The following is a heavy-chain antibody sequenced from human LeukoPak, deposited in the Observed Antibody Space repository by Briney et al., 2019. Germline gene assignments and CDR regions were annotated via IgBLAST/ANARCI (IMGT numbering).Heavy chain of an antibody. CDR3: ARSMTTVTTIGY. J-gene: IGHJ4*02. CDR2: IYSGGST. Sequence: PGGSLRLSCAASGFTVSSNYMSWVRQAPGKGLEWVSVIYSGGSTYYADSVKGRFTISRDNSKNPLYLQMGSLRAEDMAVYYCARSMTTVTTIGYWGQGTLVTVSS. V-gene: IGHV3-66*01. CDR1: GFTVSSNY. D-gene: IGHD4-17*01.